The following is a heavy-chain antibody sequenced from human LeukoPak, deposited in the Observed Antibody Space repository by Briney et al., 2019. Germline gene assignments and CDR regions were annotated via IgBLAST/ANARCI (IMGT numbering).Heavy chain of an antibody. D-gene: IGHD3-10*01. CDR1: GFMFSNYY. J-gene: IGHJ6*03. CDR3: ASAGYGHNMDV. V-gene: IGHV3-74*01. CDR2: IKNAGIDT. Sequence: GGSLRLSCAGSGFMFSNYYMYWVRQAPGKGLVWVSRIKNAGIDTIYADSVKGRFTVSRDNAKNTVYLQMSSLRAEDTAVYYCASAGYGHNMDVWGEGTTVTVSS.